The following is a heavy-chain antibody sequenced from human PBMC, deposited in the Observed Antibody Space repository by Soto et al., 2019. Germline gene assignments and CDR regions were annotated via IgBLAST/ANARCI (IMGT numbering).Heavy chain of an antibody. J-gene: IGHJ6*02. CDR3: ARVGHRDYSPSEKYYSYYGVDV. D-gene: IGHD4-17*01. CDR2: IYPGDSDT. Sequence: EVQLVQSGAEVKKPGESLQISCQGSGYSFTNYWIGWVRQMPGKGLEWMGTIYPGDSDTRHSPSFQGQVSISADKSINTAYLQWSSLKASDTAMYYCARVGHRDYSPSEKYYSYYGVDVWGQGTTVIV. V-gene: IGHV5-51*01. CDR1: GYSFTNYW.